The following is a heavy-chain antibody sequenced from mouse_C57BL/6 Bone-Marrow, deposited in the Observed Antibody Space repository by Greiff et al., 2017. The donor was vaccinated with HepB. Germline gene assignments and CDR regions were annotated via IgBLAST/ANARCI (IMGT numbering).Heavy chain of an antibody. CDR3: QTAHATYACFAY. V-gene: IGHV14-1*01. D-gene: IGHD3-2*02. J-gene: IGHJ3*01. Sequence: EVQLQQSGAELVRPGASVKLSCTASGFNIKDYYMHWVKQRPEQGLEWIGRIDPEDGDTEYAPKFQGKATLTADTSSNTAYLQLSSLTSEDTAVYYYQTAHATYACFAYWGQGTLVTVSA. CDR2: IDPEDGDT. CDR1: GFNIKDYY.